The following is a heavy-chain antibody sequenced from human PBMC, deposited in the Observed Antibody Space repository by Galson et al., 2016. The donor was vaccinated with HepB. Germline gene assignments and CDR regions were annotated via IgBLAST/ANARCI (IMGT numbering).Heavy chain of an antibody. D-gene: IGHD2/OR15-2a*01. CDR3: VSDVKEKSYDY. CDR2: ISHDATGT. Sequence: SLRLSCAASGFTFSSYVMHWVRQAPGEGLVWVSRISHDATGTTYADSAKGRFTISRDNAKNTVYLQMRSLRAEDTAVYYCVSDVKEKSYDYWGQGTRVTVSS. J-gene: IGHJ4*02. V-gene: IGHV3-74*03. CDR1: GFTFSSYV.